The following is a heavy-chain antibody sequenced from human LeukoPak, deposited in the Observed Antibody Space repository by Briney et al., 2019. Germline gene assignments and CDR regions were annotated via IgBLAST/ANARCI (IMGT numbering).Heavy chain of an antibody. Sequence: SETLSLTCAVYGGSFSGYYWSGIREPPGKGLEWSGEINHSGSTNYNPSLKSRVTISVDTSKNQFSLKLSSVTAADTGVYYCARMTTANRYTTSPKYYFDYWGQGTLVTVSS. D-gene: IGHD4-17*01. CDR3: ARMTTANRYTTSPKYYFDY. CDR2: INHSGST. CDR1: GGSFSGYY. V-gene: IGHV4-34*01. J-gene: IGHJ4*02.